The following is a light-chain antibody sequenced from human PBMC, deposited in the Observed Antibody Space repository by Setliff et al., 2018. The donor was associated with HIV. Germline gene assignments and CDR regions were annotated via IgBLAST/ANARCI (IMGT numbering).Light chain of an antibody. CDR2: GVD. V-gene: IGLV2-8*01. Sequence: QSALAQPPSASGSPGQSVTISCTGTSSDIGAYDYVSWYQQHPGKAPKLITYGVDKRPSGVPTRFSGFKSGNTASLTIYGLQPEDEADYFCCSYAGSNIFVFGKGTKVTVL. J-gene: IGLJ1*01. CDR1: SSDIGAYDY. CDR3: CSYAGSNIFV.